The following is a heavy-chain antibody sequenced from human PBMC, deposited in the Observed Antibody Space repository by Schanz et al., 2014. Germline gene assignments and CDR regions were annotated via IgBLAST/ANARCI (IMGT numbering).Heavy chain of an antibody. D-gene: IGHD6-13*01. V-gene: IGHV3-7*03. J-gene: IGHJ4*02. CDR2: IKQDGSEK. CDR1: GFTFGIYW. Sequence: EVQLVESGGGLVQPGGSLRLSCAASGFTFGIYWMSWVRQAPGKGLEWVANIKQDGSEKYYVHSVKGRFTTSRDNGKKSMYRQMNSLRAEDTAVYYCARLDSSSWYPRYWGQGTLVTVSA. CDR3: ARLDSSSWYPRY.